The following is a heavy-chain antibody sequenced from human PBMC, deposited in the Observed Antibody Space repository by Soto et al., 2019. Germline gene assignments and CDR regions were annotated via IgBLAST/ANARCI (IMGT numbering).Heavy chain of an antibody. Sequence: GGSLRLSCAASGFTFSSYSMNWVRQAPGKGLEWVSYISSSSSTIYYADSVKGRFTISRDNAKNSLYLQMNSLRAEDTAVYYCARDPFYGATDFWGRGTLVPVSS. J-gene: IGHJ4*02. CDR3: ARDPFYGATDF. CDR1: GFTFSSYS. D-gene: IGHD3-10*01. CDR2: ISSSSSTI. V-gene: IGHV3-48*01.